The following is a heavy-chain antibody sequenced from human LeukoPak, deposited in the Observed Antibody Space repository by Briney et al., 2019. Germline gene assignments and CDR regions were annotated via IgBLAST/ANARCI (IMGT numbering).Heavy chain of an antibody. CDR1: GFTVSSNY. CDR2: IYGDGRI. D-gene: IGHD5-18*01. CDR3: ARESGYSYGLAGFFDY. J-gene: IGHJ4*02. V-gene: IGHV3-53*01. Sequence: GGSLRLSCAASGFTVSSNYMSWVRQAPGKGLEWVSVIYGDGRIHYADSVKVRFTISRDDSKNTLYLQMNSLRAEDTAVYYCARESGYSYGLAGFFDYWGQGTLVTVSS.